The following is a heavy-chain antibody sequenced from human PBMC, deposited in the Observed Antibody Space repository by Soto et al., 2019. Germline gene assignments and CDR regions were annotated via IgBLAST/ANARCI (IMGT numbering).Heavy chain of an antibody. D-gene: IGHD2-8*01. CDR3: ARRKIEMMYVGWFDH. J-gene: IGHJ5*02. CDR2: IHHSGST. CDR1: GDSISSRNW. V-gene: IGHV4-4*02. Sequence: QVQLQESGPGLVKPSETLSLTCAVSGDSISSRNWWSWVRQTPGKGLEYIGEIHHSGSTNYNPSLKSRVKMSVDKSQNQFSLNLNSVTAADTAIYYCARRKIEMMYVGWFDHWGQGTLVTVSS.